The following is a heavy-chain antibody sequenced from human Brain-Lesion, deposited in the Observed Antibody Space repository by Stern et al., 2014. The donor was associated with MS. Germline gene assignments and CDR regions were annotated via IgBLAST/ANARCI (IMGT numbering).Heavy chain of an antibody. J-gene: IGHJ5*02. CDR3: AGEEDIRYCSGGSCTGNWFDP. CDR1: GGSVSSTSYA. CDR2: IYYSGNT. V-gene: IGHV4-39*01. Sequence: VQLVESGPGLVKPSETLSLTCTVAGGSVSSTSYAWAWIRQPPGKGLEWIGAIYYSGNTYYSPSLKSQLTISLDTSKNQFSRQRRSVTAADTAVYYCAGEEDIRYCSGGSCTGNWFDPWGQGTLVTVSS. D-gene: IGHD2-15*01.